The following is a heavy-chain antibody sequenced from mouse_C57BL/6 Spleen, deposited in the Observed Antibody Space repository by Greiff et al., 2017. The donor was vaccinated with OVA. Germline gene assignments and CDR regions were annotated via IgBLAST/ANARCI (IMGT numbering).Heavy chain of an antibody. CDR3: ARGTWGSPFAY. Sequence: EVQLQQSGPELVKPGASVKISCKASGYSFTGYYMNWVKQSPEKSLEWIGEINPSTGGTTYNQKFKAKATLTVDKSSSTAYMQLKSLTSEDSAVYYCARGTWGSPFAYWGQGTLVTVSA. J-gene: IGHJ3*01. V-gene: IGHV1-42*01. CDR2: INPSTGGT. CDR1: GYSFTGYY. D-gene: IGHD3-3*01.